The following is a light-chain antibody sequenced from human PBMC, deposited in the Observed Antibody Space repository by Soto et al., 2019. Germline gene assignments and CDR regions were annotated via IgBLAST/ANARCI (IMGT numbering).Light chain of an antibody. CDR3: QQYSSLWT. CDR2: DAS. CDR1: QSISSW. V-gene: IGKV1-5*01. J-gene: IGKJ1*01. Sequence: DLQMTQSPSTLSASVGDRVTITCRASQSISSWLAWYQQKPGNAPKLLIYDASSLESGVPSRFSGSGSGKEFTLTINNLQPDDLATYYCQQYSSLWTFGPGTKVDIK.